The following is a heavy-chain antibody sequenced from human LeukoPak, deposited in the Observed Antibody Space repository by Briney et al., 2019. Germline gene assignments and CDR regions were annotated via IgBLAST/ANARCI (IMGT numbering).Heavy chain of an antibody. J-gene: IGHJ3*02. CDR1: GDSIRNYY. Sequence: PSETLSLTCTVSGDSIRNYYGSWIRQPPGKGLEGIGYIYYSGSTNYNPSLKSRVTISVDTSKNQFSLKLSSVTAADTAVYYCARSGGTSGWYGAFDIWGQGTMVTVSS. V-gene: IGHV4-59*01. CDR2: IYYSGST. D-gene: IGHD6-19*01. CDR3: ARSGGTSGWYGAFDI.